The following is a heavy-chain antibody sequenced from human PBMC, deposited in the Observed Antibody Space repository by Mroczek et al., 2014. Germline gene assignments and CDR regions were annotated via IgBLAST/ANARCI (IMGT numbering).Heavy chain of an antibody. V-gene: IGHV4-59*01. CDR2: IYYSGST. CDR3: ATLGNYYDSSGSHAFDI. D-gene: IGHD3-22*01. Sequence: KESGPGLVKPSETLSLTCTVSGGSISSYYWSWIRQPPGKGLEWIGYIYYSGSTNYNPSLKSRVTISVDTSKNQFSLKLSSVTAADTAVYYCATLGNYYDSSGSHAFDIWGQGDNGHRLF. CDR1: GGSISSYY. J-gene: IGHJ3*02.